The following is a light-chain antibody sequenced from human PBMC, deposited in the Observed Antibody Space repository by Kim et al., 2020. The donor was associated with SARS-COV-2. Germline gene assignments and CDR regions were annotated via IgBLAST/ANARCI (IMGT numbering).Light chain of an antibody. CDR1: QSVLYSSNNKNY. V-gene: IGKV4-1*01. CDR2: WAS. Sequence: ATINCKSSQSVLYSSNNKNYFAWYQQKPGQPPKLLIYWASTRQSGVPDRFSGSGSGTDFTLTISSLQAEDVAVYYCQQYYSTPRTFGQGTKVDIK. J-gene: IGKJ1*01. CDR3: QQYYSTPRT.